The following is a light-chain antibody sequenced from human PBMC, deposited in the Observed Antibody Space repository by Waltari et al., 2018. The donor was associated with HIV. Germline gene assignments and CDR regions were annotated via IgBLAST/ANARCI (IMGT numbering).Light chain of an antibody. CDR1: QSVLYPSNNKNY. J-gene: IGKJ4*01. V-gene: IGKV4-1*01. Sequence: DIVMTQSPDSLAVSLGERATINCKSRQSVLYPSNNKNYLAWYQQKPGQPPKLLIYCASTRGSGVPDRFSGSGSGTDFTLTINSLQAEDVAVYYCHQHYSDLLTFGGGTKVQIK. CDR2: CAS. CDR3: HQHYSDLLT.